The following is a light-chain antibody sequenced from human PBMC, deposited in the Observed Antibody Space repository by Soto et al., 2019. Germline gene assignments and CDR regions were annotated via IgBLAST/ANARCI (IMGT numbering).Light chain of an antibody. CDR1: SSDVGGYDY. CDR3: SAYAVRTVYV. CDR2: EVT. Sequence: QSVMAPPPSASGTTGQSVTISCTGTSSDVGGYDYVSWDPQRTCNAPKLLIREVTTRPSGVPKSCSRSKSRNSASRTVSWLQAEDDADDSCSAYAVRTVYVFRTATNVTV. J-gene: IGLJ1*01. V-gene: IGLV2-8*01.